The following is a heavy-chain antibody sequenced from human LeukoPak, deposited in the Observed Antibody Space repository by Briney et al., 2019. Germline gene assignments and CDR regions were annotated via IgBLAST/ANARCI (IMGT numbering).Heavy chain of an antibody. CDR1: GASISSYY. CDR3: ASGPYPAAGTDHQFDY. D-gene: IGHD6-13*01. J-gene: IGHJ4*02. Sequence: SETLSLTCTVSGASISSYYWSWIRQPPGKGLEWISYIYYSGSTNYNPTHYNPSLKSRVTISVDTSKNHFPLKLSSVTAADTAVYYCASGPYPAAGTDHQFDYWGPGTLVTVSS. V-gene: IGHV4-59*01. CDR2: IYYSGST.